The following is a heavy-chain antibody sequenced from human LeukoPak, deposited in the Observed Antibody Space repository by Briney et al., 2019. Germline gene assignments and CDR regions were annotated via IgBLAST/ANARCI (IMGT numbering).Heavy chain of an antibody. CDR3: ARFSSSWYGVDV. V-gene: IGHV4-59*01. CDR2: IYYSGST. CDR1: GGSINSYF. Sequence: PSETLSLTCTVSGGSINSYFWTWIRQPPGKGLEWIGYIYYSGSTNYNPSFKSRVTISVDTSKNHFSLKLSSVTAADTAVYYCARFSSSWYGVDVWGKGITVTVSS. J-gene: IGHJ6*04. D-gene: IGHD6-13*01.